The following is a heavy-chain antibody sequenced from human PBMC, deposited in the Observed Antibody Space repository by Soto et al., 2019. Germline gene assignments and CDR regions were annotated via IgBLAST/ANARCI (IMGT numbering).Heavy chain of an antibody. Sequence: QVQLVESGGGVVQPGRSLRLSCAASGFTFGDYAIHWVRQAPGKGLEWVAVVSYDGSNTYYADSVKGRFTISRDTSKNMVYLQMDSLRVEDTAVYYCAKDHQTYNWDYLFDSWGPGTLVTVSS. J-gene: IGHJ4*02. CDR1: GFTFGDYA. CDR2: VSYDGSNT. CDR3: AKDHQTYNWDYLFDS. V-gene: IGHV3-30-3*01. D-gene: IGHD1-7*01.